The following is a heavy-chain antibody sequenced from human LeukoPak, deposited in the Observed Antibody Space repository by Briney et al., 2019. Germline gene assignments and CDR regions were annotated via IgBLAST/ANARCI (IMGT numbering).Heavy chain of an antibody. J-gene: IGHJ4*02. V-gene: IGHV4-34*01. CDR3: ARANIVVVTTPTPTLDF. Sequence: SETLSLTCAVYGGSFSASYWTWIRQPPGKGLEWIGEINHSGSTNYNPSLKSRVTISVDTSKNQFSLNLSSVTAADTAVCYCARANIVVVTTPTPTLDFWGQGTLVTVSS. D-gene: IGHD2-21*02. CDR1: GGSFSASY. CDR2: INHSGST.